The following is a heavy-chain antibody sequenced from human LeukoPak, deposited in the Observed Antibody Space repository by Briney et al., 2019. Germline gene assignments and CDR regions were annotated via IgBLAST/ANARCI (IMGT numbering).Heavy chain of an antibody. CDR2: INHSGST. Sequence: SETLSLTCAVYGGSFSGYYWSWIRQPPGKGLEWIGEINHSGSTNYNPSLKSRVTISVDTSKNQFSLKLSSATAADTAVYYCARVYYFDYWGQGTLVTVSS. CDR3: ARVYYFDY. V-gene: IGHV4-34*01. CDR1: GGSFSGYY. J-gene: IGHJ4*02.